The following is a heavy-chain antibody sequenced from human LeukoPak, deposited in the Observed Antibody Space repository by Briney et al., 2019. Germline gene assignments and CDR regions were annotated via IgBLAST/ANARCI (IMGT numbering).Heavy chain of an antibody. J-gene: IGHJ3*02. CDR3: ARGGVVVLGVMDI. V-gene: IGHV1-2*02. Sequence: GSVKVSCKASGYTFTSYDINWVRQATGQGLEWMGWINPSSGGTNYAQKFQGRVTMTRDTSINTSYMELRRLRSDDTAVYYCARGGVVVLGVMDIWGQGTVVTVSS. D-gene: IGHD2-21*01. CDR2: INPSSGGT. CDR1: GYTFTSYD.